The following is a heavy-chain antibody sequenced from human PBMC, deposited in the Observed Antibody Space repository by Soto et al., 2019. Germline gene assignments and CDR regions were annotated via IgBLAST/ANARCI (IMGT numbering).Heavy chain of an antibody. Sequence: ASVKVSCKASGYSFSNYGISWVRQAPGQGLEWMGWISAYNGNTDFAQKVQGRVTMATDTSTTTAYMELRSLRSDDTAVYYCARDALIAVDYYYMDVWGKGTTVTVSS. V-gene: IGHV1-18*01. CDR1: GYSFSNYG. CDR3: ARDALIAVDYYYMDV. J-gene: IGHJ6*03. D-gene: IGHD6-19*01. CDR2: ISAYNGNT.